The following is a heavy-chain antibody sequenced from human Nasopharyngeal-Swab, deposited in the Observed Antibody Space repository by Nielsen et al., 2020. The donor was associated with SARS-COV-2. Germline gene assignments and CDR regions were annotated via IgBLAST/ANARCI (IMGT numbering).Heavy chain of an antibody. J-gene: IGHJ4*02. CDR1: GFTFSSYG. D-gene: IGHD3-22*01. Sequence: GESLKISCAASGFTFSSYGMHWVRRAPGKGLEWVAVIWYDGSNKYYADSVKGRFTISRDNSKNTLYLQMNSLRAEDTAVYYCARGGYYYDSSGYYFDYWGQGTLVTVSS. CDR3: ARGGYYYDSSGYYFDY. V-gene: IGHV3-33*01. CDR2: IWYDGSNK.